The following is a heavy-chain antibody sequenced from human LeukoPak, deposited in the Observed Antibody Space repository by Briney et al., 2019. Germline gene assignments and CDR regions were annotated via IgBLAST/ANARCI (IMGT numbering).Heavy chain of an antibody. CDR3: ARGPMVRGVKVIDY. CDR1: GGSVSSYH. D-gene: IGHD3-10*01. V-gene: IGHV4-59*02. J-gene: IGHJ4*02. Sequence: SETLSLTCTVSGGSVSSYHWNWIRQPPGKGLEWIGYIYYSGSTNYNPSLESRVTISIDTSKNQFSLKLSSVTAADTAVYYCARGPMVRGVKVIDYWGQGTLVTVSS. CDR2: IYYSGST.